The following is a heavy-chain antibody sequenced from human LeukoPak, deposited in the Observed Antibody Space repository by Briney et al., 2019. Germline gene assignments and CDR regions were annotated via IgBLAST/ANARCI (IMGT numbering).Heavy chain of an antibody. Sequence: PSETLSLTCSVSGVSISTYYWIWIRQPPAKGLEWMGFFSYSGSTKYNPSLKSRVTMSVDTSKNQFSLKLSSVTATDTAVYYCARSLLSAGSGSYGFDPWGQGTLVTVSS. CDR1: GVSISTYY. V-gene: IGHV4-59*08. J-gene: IGHJ5*02. CDR3: ARSLLSAGSGSYGFDP. D-gene: IGHD3-10*01. CDR2: FSYSGST.